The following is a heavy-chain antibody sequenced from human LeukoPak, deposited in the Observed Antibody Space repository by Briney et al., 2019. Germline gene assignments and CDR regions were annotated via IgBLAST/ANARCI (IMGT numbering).Heavy chain of an antibody. CDR3: ARAYSSGWYPLGY. CDR2: ISYDGSNK. V-gene: IGHV3-30*04. J-gene: IGHJ4*02. CDR1: GFTFSSYA. D-gene: IGHD6-19*01. Sequence: GGSLRLSCAASGFTFSSYAMHWVRQAPGKGLEWVAVISYDGSNKYYADSVKGRFTISRDNSKNTLYLQMNSLRAEDTAVYYCARAYSSGWYPLGYWGQGTLVTVSS.